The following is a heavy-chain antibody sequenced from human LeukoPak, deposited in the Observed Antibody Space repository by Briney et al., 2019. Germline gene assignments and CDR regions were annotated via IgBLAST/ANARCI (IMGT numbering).Heavy chain of an antibody. CDR1: GFTFSSYW. D-gene: IGHD4-11*01. CDR2: INSDGSRT. J-gene: IGHJ4*02. CDR3: ARVRDDYTYFDC. Sequence: GGSLRLSCAASGFTFSSYWMHWVRQAPGKGLMWVSRINSDGSRTTYADSVRGRFTISRDNAKSTLYLQMDSLRAEDTAVYYCARVRDDYTYFDCWGQGTLVTVSS. V-gene: IGHV3-74*01.